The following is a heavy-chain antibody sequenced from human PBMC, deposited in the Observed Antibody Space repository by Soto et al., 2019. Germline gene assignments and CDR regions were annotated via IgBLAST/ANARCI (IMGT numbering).Heavy chain of an antibody. J-gene: IGHJ4*02. Sequence: SVKVSCKASGGTFSSYAISWVRQAPGQGLEWMGGIIPIFGTANYAQKFQGRVTITADESTSTAYMELSSLRSEDTAVYYCARGGAAAGTHPYYWGQGTLVTVPQ. V-gene: IGHV1-69*13. CDR2: IIPIFGTA. D-gene: IGHD6-13*01. CDR1: GGTFSSYA. CDR3: ARGGAAAGTHPYY.